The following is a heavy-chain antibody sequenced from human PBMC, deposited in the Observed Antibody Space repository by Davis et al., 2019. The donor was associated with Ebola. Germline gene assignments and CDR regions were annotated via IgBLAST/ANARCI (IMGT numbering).Heavy chain of an antibody. V-gene: IGHV3-23*01. Sequence: GESLKISCAASGFTFSNYAMSWVRQAPGKGLEWVSTISGSGGFTYYADSVKGRFTISRDNSKNTLYLQMNSLRAEDTAVYFCVKDTSNIWFDIWGQGTMVTVSS. CDR2: ISGSGGFT. D-gene: IGHD1-26*01. CDR3: VKDTSNIWFDI. J-gene: IGHJ3*02. CDR1: GFTFSNYA.